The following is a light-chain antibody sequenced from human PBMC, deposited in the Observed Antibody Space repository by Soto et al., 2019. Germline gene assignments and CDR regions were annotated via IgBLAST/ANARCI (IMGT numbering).Light chain of an antibody. CDR3: SPFAGTFNLV. J-gene: IGLJ2*01. V-gene: IGLV2-8*01. CDR1: SSDVGGYNY. CDR2: EVS. Sequence: QSALTQPPSASGSPGQSVTISCTGTSSDVGGYNYVSWYQQHPGKAPKLMISEVSKRPSGVPDRFSGSKSGNTASLTVSGLQAEEEADFYCSPFAGTFNLVFGGGTNLTVL.